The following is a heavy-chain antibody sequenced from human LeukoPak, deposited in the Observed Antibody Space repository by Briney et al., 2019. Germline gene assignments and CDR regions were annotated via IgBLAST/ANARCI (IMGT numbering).Heavy chain of an antibody. CDR1: GYTFTSYY. V-gene: IGHV1-46*01. CDR2: INPSGGSA. D-gene: IGHD3/OR15-3a*01. CDR3: ARRGLVAGIYDLVYGFDI. J-gene: IGHJ3*02. Sequence: ASVKVSCKASGYTFTSYYMHWVRQAPGQGLEWMGIINPSGGSASYAQKFQGRVTMTRDMSTSTVYMELSSLRCEDTAVYYCARRGLVAGIYDLVYGFDIWGQGTMVTVSS.